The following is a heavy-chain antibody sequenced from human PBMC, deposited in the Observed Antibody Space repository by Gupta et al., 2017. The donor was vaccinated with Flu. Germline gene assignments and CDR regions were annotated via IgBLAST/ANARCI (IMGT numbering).Heavy chain of an antibody. V-gene: IGHV3-30*18. CDR3: AKVGGVAGIN. CDR2: ISYDGSNK. J-gene: IGHJ4*02. CDR1: GFTFSSYG. D-gene: IGHD6-19*01. Sequence: QVQLVESGGGVVQPGRSLRLSCAASGFTFSSYGMHWVRQAPGKGLEWVAVISYDGSNKYYADSVKGRFTISRDNSKNTLYLQMNSLRAEDTAVYYCAKVGGVAGINWGQGTLVTVSS.